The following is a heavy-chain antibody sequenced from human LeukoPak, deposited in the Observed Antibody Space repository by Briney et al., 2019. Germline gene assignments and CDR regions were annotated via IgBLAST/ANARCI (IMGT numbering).Heavy chain of an antibody. D-gene: IGHD6-19*01. Sequence: SETLSLTCTVSGVSISTYYWSWVRQPPGKGLEWIGYIYYTGDTSYNPSLKSRVTISVDTSNNQFSLKLSSVTAADTAAYYCARGGIAVPEYWGQGILVTVSS. V-gene: IGHV4-59*01. CDR2: IYYTGDT. CDR1: GVSISTYY. J-gene: IGHJ4*02. CDR3: ARGGIAVPEY.